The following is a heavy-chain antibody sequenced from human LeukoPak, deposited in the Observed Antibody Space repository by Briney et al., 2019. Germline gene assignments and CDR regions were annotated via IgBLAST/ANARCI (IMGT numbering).Heavy chain of an antibody. Sequence: ASETLSLTCAVYGGSFSGYYWSWVRKPPGKGLEGLGEINHSARTNYTPCLKSRVTISVDTSKNQFSLKLSSETAADTALCYCARAITDRGCVYWGHGTLVTVSS. CDR1: GGSFSGYY. V-gene: IGHV4-34*01. CDR3: ARAITDRGCVY. D-gene: IGHD1-14*01. J-gene: IGHJ4*01. CDR2: INHSART.